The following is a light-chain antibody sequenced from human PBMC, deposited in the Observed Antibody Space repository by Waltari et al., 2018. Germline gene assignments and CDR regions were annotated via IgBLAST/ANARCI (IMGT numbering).Light chain of an antibody. Sequence: SYELTQPPSVSVSPGQTARITCSGAALPKQYACWYQQKPGQAPVVAIYKDTERLSGIPERFSGSSSGTTVTLIISGVQAEDEADYYCQSADSSGKVFGGGTKLTVL. CDR1: ALPKQY. CDR3: QSADSSGKV. CDR2: KDT. V-gene: IGLV3-25*03. J-gene: IGLJ2*01.